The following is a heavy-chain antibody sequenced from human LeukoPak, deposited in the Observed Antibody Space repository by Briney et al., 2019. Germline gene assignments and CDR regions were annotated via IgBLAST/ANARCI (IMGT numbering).Heavy chain of an antibody. CDR2: INTNTGNP. CDR1: GYTFTSYA. Sequence: GASVKVSCKASGYTFTSYAMNWVRQAPGQGLEWMGWINTNTGNPTYAQGFTGRFVFSLDTSVSTAYLQISSLKAEDTAVYYCARDLMVRGAPDAFDIWGQGTMVTVSS. CDR3: ARDLMVRGAPDAFDI. V-gene: IGHV7-4-1*02. D-gene: IGHD3-10*01. J-gene: IGHJ3*02.